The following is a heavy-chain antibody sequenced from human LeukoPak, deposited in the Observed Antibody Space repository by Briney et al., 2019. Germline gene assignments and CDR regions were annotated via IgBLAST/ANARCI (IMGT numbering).Heavy chain of an antibody. CDR3: AGSIAVAGTIDY. Sequence: PGRALRLSCAASGFTFSSYGMHWVRQAPGKGLEWVAVIWYDGSNKYYADSVKGRFTISRDNSKNTLYLQMNSLRADDTAVYYCAGSIAVAGTIDYWGQGTLVTVSS. J-gene: IGHJ4*02. CDR1: GFTFSSYG. CDR2: IWYDGSNK. D-gene: IGHD6-19*01. V-gene: IGHV3-33*01.